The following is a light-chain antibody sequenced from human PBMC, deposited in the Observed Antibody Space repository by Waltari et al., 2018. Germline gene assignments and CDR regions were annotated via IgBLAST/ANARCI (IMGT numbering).Light chain of an antibody. J-gene: IGLJ2*01. CDR3: SSYTISSTVV. CDR1: SSAVGGYNY. V-gene: IGLV2-14*03. CDR2: DVS. Sequence: QSALTQPASVSGSPGQSLTISCTGTSSAVGGYNYVSWYQQHPGKAPKLMIHDVSDRPSGVSNRFSGSKSGNTASLTISGLQAEDEADYYCSSYTISSTVVFGGGTKLTVL.